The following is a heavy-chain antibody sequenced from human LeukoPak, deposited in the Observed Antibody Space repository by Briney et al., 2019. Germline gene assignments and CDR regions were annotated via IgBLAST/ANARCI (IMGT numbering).Heavy chain of an antibody. V-gene: IGHV3-23*01. CDR1: GFIFSTYP. Sequence: GGSLRLSCAASGFIFSTYPMSWVRQAPGKGLEWVSAITGSGDSTFYADSVKGRCTISRDNSKNTLSLQMNTLRAEDTAVYYCARSVGDYYDSSGYRYYFDYWGQGTLVTVSS. J-gene: IGHJ4*02. CDR2: ITGSGDST. CDR3: ARSVGDYYDSSGYRYYFDY. D-gene: IGHD3-22*01.